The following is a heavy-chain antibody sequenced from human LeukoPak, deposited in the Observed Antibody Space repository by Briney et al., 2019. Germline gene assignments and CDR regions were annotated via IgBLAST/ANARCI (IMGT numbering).Heavy chain of an antibody. CDR2: IKHRPERYAT. J-gene: IGHJ4*02. CDR1: GFTFSAHY. Sequence: GGSLRLSCVASGFTFSAHYMDWVRQAPGKGLEWVGRIKHRPERYATEYAASVKGRFSISRDDSKNSLYLQMNSLRAEDTAVYYCARALTTLTYEGYWGQGTLVTVSS. V-gene: IGHV3-72*01. D-gene: IGHD1-1*01. CDR3: ARALTTLTYEGY.